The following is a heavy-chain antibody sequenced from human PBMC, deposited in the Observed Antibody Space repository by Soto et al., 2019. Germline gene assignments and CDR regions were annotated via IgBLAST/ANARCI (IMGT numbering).Heavy chain of an antibody. V-gene: IGHV4-59*01. CDR2: MYYSGGT. D-gene: IGHD2-2*02. J-gene: IGHJ5*02. CDR3: ARDSRRYCSSTSCYSWFDP. CDR1: GGSISGYY. Sequence: PSETLSLTCTVSGGSISGYYCTWIRQPPGKGLEWIGYMYYSGGTNYNPSLKSRVTISVDTSQNQFSLKVSSVTAADTAVYYCARDSRRYCSSTSCYSWFDPWGQGTLVTVSS.